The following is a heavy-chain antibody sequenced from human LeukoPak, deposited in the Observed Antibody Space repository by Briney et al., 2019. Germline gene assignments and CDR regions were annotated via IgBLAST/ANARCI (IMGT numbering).Heavy chain of an antibody. D-gene: IGHD1-14*01. Sequence: SETLSLTCTVSGGSISSGDYYWSWIRQPPGKGLEWIGYIYYSGSTNYNPSLKSRVTISVDTSKNQFSLKLSSVTAADTAVYYCATSSDGNVLGWYFDLWGRGTLVTVSS. V-gene: IGHV4-61*08. CDR1: GGSISSGDYY. J-gene: IGHJ2*01. CDR2: IYYSGST. CDR3: ATSSDGNVLGWYFDL.